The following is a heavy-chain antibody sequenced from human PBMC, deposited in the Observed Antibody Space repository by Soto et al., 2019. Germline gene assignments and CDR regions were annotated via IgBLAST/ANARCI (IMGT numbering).Heavy chain of an antibody. CDR1: GFTFSSYG. V-gene: IGHV3-23*01. CDR2: LSGTADSA. D-gene: IGHD3-10*01. Sequence: GGSLRLSCAASGFTFSSYGMSWVRQAPGKGLEWVSGLSGTADSAGYANSVKGRFTISRDDFKTTLYLQMSSLRAEDTAVYYCAKDSGNYGSGTFSHWGQGTLVTVSS. J-gene: IGHJ4*02. CDR3: AKDSGNYGSGTFSH.